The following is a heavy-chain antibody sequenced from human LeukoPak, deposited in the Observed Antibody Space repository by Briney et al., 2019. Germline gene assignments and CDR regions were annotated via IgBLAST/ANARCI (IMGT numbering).Heavy chain of an antibody. Sequence: HAGGPLRLSCAASGFTFSSYAMSWVRQAPGKGLEWVSAISGSGGSTYYADSVKGRFTISRDNSKNTLYLQMNSQRDEDTAVYYCAKGSYYDFWSGHYFDYWGQGTLVTVSS. CDR1: GFTFSSYA. J-gene: IGHJ4*02. D-gene: IGHD3-3*01. CDR3: AKGSYYDFWSGHYFDY. CDR2: ISGSGGST. V-gene: IGHV3-23*01.